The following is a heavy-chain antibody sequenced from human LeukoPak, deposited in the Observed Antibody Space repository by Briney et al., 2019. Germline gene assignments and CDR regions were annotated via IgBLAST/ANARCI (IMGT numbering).Heavy chain of an antibody. J-gene: IGHJ4*02. V-gene: IGHV3-48*01. CDR1: GFTFRSYS. Sequence: GGSLRLSCAASGFTFRSYSMNWVRQAPGKGLEWVSYISSTSSSIYYADSVKGRFTISRDNAKNSLNLQMNSLRAEDTAVYYCARDDLTNGYNGNYWGQGTLVTVSS. D-gene: IGHD5-24*01. CDR2: ISSTSSSI. CDR3: ARDDLTNGYNGNY.